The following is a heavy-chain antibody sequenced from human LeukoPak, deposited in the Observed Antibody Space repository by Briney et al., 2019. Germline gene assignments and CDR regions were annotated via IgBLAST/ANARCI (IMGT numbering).Heavy chain of an antibody. Sequence: WASVKVSCKASGYTFTSYYMHWVRQAPGQGLEWMGIINPSGGSTSYAQKFQGRVTMTRDTSTSTVYMELSSLRSEDTAVYCCARDLRGYSYYYGMDVWGQGTTVTVSS. CDR1: GYTFTSYY. V-gene: IGHV1-46*01. CDR3: ARDLRGYSYYYGMDV. J-gene: IGHJ6*02. CDR2: INPSGGST. D-gene: IGHD5-12*01.